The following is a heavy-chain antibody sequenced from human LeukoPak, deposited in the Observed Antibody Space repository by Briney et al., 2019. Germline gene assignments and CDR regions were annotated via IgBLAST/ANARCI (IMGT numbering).Heavy chain of an antibody. J-gene: IGHJ5*02. V-gene: IGHV3-74*01. CDR2: INTDGSST. CDR3: ARDLDGYRSGNGA. Sequence: GRSLRLSCAASGFTFSNYRMHWVRQAPGKGLVWVSRINTDGSSTDYADSVKGRFTISRDNAKNTLYLQMNSLRAEDTAVYYCARDLDGYRSGNGAWGQGTLVTVSS. D-gene: IGHD5-12*01. CDR1: GFTFSNYR.